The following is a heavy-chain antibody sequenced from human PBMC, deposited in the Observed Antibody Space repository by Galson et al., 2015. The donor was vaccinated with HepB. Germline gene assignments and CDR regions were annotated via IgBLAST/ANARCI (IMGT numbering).Heavy chain of an antibody. V-gene: IGHV4-31*03. J-gene: IGHJ5*02. D-gene: IGHD2-2*01. CDR2: IYYSGST. Sequence: TLSLTCTVSGGSISSGGYYWSWIRQHPGKGLEWIGYIYYSGSTYYNPSLKSRVTISVDTSKNQFSLKLSSVTAADTAVYYCARGKTPRRYCSSTSCYPFDPWGQGTLVTVSS. CDR1: GGSISSGGYY. CDR3: ARGKTPRRYCSSTSCYPFDP.